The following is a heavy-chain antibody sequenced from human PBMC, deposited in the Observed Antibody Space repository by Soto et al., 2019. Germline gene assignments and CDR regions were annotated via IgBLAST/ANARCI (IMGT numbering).Heavy chain of an antibody. Sequence: QVQLVESGGGVVQPGRSLRLSCAASGFTFSSYGMHWVRQAPGKGLEWVAVIWYDGSNKYYADSVKGRFTISRDNSKNTLYLQMTSLRAEDTAVYYCAGTYYDILTGYSKHAFDIWCQGTMVTVSS. D-gene: IGHD3-9*01. CDR2: IWYDGSNK. J-gene: IGHJ3*02. CDR3: AGTYYDILTGYSKHAFDI. CDR1: GFTFSSYG. V-gene: IGHV3-33*01.